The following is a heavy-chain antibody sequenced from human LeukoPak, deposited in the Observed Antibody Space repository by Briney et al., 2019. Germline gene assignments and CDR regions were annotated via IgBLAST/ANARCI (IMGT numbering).Heavy chain of an antibody. Sequence: PSETLSLTCTVSGGSISSYYWSWIRQPAGKGLEWIGYIYYSGSTNYNPSLKSRVTISVDTSKNQFSLKLSSVTTADTAVYYCARVTAPRGYFDYWGQGTLVTVSS. J-gene: IGHJ4*02. D-gene: IGHD1-20*01. CDR1: GGSISSYY. V-gene: IGHV4-59*01. CDR2: IYYSGST. CDR3: ARVTAPRGYFDY.